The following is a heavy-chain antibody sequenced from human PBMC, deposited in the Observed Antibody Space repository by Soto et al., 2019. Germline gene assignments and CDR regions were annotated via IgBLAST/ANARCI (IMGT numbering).Heavy chain of an antibody. CDR2: IYYSGST. J-gene: IGHJ4*02. CDR1: GGSVSSANYY. Sequence: SETLSLTCAVSGGSVSSANYYWSWIRQPPGKGLEWIGYIYYSGSTNYNPSLTSRVTISRDTSKNHFSLKLSSVTAADTAIYYCARAYGGYNDHCFDYRGRGTLVTVSS. V-gene: IGHV4-61*03. CDR3: ARAYGGYNDHCFDY. D-gene: IGHD6-25*01.